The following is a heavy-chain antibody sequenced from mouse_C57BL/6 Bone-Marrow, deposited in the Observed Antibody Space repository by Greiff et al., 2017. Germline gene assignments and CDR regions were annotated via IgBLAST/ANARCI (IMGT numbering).Heavy chain of an antibody. CDR3: TRVTTVVSYWYFDV. D-gene: IGHD1-1*01. V-gene: IGHV5-9-1*02. CDR2: ISSGGDYI. J-gene: IGHJ1*03. CDR1: GFTFSSYA. Sequence: EVMLVESGEGLVKPGGSLKLSCAASGFTFSSYAMSWVRQTPEKRLEWVAYISSGGDYIYYADTVKGRFTISRDNARNTLYLQMSSLKSEDTAMYYCTRVTTVVSYWYFDVWGTGTTVTVSS.